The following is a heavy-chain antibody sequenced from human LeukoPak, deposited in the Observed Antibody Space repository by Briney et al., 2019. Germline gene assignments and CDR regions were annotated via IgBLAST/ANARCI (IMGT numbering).Heavy chain of an antibody. V-gene: IGHV3-23*01. D-gene: IGHD6-19*01. J-gene: IGHJ4*02. CDR1: GFTFSSYV. CDR2: ISDSGSST. CDR3: AGTFPYRSGWRPNDY. Sequence: GRSLRLSCAASGFTFSSYVMSWVRQSPGKGLEWVSAISDSGSSTFFADSVKGRFTISRDNSRNTLYLQMDSLRAEDTAVYYCAGTFPYRSGWRPNDYWGQGTLVTVSS.